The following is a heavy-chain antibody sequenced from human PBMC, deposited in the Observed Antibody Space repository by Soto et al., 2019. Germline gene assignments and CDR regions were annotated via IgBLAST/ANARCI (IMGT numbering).Heavy chain of an antibody. V-gene: IGHV3-72*01. Sequence: EVQLVESGGGLVQPGGSLRLSCAASGFTFSDHYMDWVRQAPGKGLEWVGRTENKANRYTTEYAAYVKGRFTISSDDSKNSVYLQMNSLKSEDTAVYYCARWDYTRMDVWGQGTTVTVSS. D-gene: IGHD2-2*02. J-gene: IGHJ6*02. CDR3: ARWDYTRMDV. CDR2: TENKANRYTT. CDR1: GFTFSDHY.